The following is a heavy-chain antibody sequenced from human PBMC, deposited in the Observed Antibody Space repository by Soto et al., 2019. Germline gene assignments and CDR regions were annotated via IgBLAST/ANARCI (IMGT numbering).Heavy chain of an antibody. CDR1: GFTFSSYG. J-gene: IGHJ4*02. Sequence: LRLSCAASGFTFSSYGMHWVRQAPGKGLEWVAVISYDGSNKYYADSVKGRFTISRDNSKNTLYLQMNSLRAEDTAVYYCAKGSGYRPLDYWGQGTLVTVSS. D-gene: IGHD5-12*01. V-gene: IGHV3-30*18. CDR2: ISYDGSNK. CDR3: AKGSGYRPLDY.